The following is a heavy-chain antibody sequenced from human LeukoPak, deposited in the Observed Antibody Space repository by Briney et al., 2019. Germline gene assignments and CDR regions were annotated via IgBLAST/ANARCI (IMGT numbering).Heavy chain of an antibody. CDR2: TYYRSKWYN. Sequence: SQTPSLTCPISGDSVSSNSAAWNWIRQSPSRGLEWLGRTYYRSKWYNEYAVSVKSRLSITPGTSKNHFSLQLNFVTPEDTATYYCAGAYGTYLHFDYWGQGSLVTVSS. D-gene: IGHD4-17*01. CDR1: GDSVSSNSAA. CDR3: AGAYGTYLHFDY. J-gene: IGHJ4*02. V-gene: IGHV6-1*01.